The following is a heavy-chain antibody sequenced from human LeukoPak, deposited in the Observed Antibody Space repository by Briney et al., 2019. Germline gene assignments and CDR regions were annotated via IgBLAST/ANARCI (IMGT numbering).Heavy chain of an antibody. CDR2: IWYEGSNK. D-gene: IGHD2-2*01. CDR1: GFTFSSYG. V-gene: IGHV3-33*01. Sequence: GRSLRLSCAAAGFTFSSYGMHWVRQAPGKGLGWGAVIWYEGSNKYYADFVTGRFTICRDNSKNTLYLQMSSLRAEDTAVYYCARQLSPVEFDCWGQGTLVTVSS. J-gene: IGHJ4*02. CDR3: ARQLSPVEFDC.